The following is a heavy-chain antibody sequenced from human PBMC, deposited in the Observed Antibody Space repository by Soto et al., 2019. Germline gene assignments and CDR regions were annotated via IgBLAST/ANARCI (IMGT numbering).Heavy chain of an antibody. V-gene: IGHV6-1*01. Sequence: SQTLSLTCAISGDSVSSNSAAWNWIRQSPSRGLEWLGRTYYRSKWYNDYAVSVKSRITINPDTSKNQFSLQLNSVTSEDTAVYSCARDVCGSSTSSYRRNYGMDVWGQGTTVTVSS. J-gene: IGHJ6*02. CDR3: ARDVCGSSTSSYRRNYGMDV. CDR2: TYYRSKWYN. D-gene: IGHD2-2*01. CDR1: GDSVSSNSAA.